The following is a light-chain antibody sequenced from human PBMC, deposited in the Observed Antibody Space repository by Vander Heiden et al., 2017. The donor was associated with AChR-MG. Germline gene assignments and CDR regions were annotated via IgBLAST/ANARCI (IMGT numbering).Light chain of an antibody. Sequence: QSVLPQPPPASGTAGQRVTISGYGGSTNIGRNAGDWYQQPPGTAPKLLIYRSAQRPPGGPDRFSASKSGTSASLAISGLQPEDEADYYCAAWDDSLNGYVFGTETKVTVL. V-gene: IGLV1-44*01. CDR2: RSA. CDR3: AAWDDSLNGYV. J-gene: IGLJ1*01. CDR1: STNIGRNA.